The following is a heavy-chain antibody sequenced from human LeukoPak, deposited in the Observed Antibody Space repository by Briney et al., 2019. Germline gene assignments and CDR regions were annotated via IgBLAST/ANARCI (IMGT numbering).Heavy chain of an antibody. Sequence: ASVKVSCKASGYTFNHYDISWLRQATGQGPEWLGWVNPTTGNTVYAQRFQDRVTMTRNTSSSTAYMELNSLKSGDTAVYYCARGRTNYYSGDKYNWFDSWGHGTLVTVSS. J-gene: IGHJ5*01. V-gene: IGHV1-8*01. D-gene: IGHD2-8*01. CDR3: ARGRTNYYSGDKYNWFDS. CDR2: VNPTTGNT. CDR1: GYTFNHYD.